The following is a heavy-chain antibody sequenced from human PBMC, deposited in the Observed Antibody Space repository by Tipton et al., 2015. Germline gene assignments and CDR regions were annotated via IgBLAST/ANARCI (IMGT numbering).Heavy chain of an antibody. CDR1: GFTFSSYA. D-gene: IGHD3-3*01. V-gene: IGHV3-23*01. CDR3: VRVAVSMEWNLLPYWYFDL. CDR2: ISGGGDRT. Sequence: GSLRLSCAASGFTFSSYAMSWVRQAPGKGLEWVSAISGGGDRTFYADSVKGRFTISRDSSKNTLYLQMNSLRAEDTAVYYCVRVAVSMEWNLLPYWYFDLWGRGTLVTVSS. J-gene: IGHJ2*01.